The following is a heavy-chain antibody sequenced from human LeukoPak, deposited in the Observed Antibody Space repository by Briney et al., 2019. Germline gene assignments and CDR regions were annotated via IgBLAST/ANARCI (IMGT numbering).Heavy chain of an antibody. CDR3: GIVVAPSVYYYMDV. CDR1: RDTLTVYY. Sequence: AAVKVSCKASRDTLTVYYMHWGRDGPGQGVWCMGLINPKSVVTKFAQKFQGRVTMTRDTSISTAYMELSRLRSEDTAVYYGGIVVAPSVYYYMDVWGKGTTVTVSS. J-gene: IGHJ6*03. CDR2: INPKSVVT. V-gene: IGHV1-2*02. D-gene: IGHD2-2*01.